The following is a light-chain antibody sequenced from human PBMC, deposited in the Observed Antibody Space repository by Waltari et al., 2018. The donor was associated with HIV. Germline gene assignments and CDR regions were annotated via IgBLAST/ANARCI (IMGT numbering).Light chain of an antibody. CDR3: SSYTGSSAHVV. J-gene: IGLJ2*01. CDR1: SSDVGGYNY. CDR2: EVS. Sequence: QSALTQPASVSGSPGQSITISCTGTSSDVGGYNYVSWYQQHPGKAPNLMIYEVSNRPSWVSNRFSGSKSGNTASLTISGLQAEDEADYYCSSYTGSSAHVVFGGGTKLTVL. V-gene: IGLV2-14*01.